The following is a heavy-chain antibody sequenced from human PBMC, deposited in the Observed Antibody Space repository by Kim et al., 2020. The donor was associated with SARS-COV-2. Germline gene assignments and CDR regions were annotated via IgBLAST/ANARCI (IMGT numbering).Heavy chain of an antibody. D-gene: IGHD6-13*01. Sequence: GGSLRLSCAASGFTFSSYSMNWVRQAPGKGLEWVSSISSSSSYIYYADSVKGRFTISRDNAKNSLYLQMNSLRAEDTAVYYCARWGKQQLVPGGRQLGANWFDPWGQGALLTVSS. J-gene: IGHJ5*02. CDR2: ISSSSSYI. CDR1: GFTFSSYS. CDR3: ARWGKQQLVPGGRQLGANWFDP. V-gene: IGHV3-21*01.